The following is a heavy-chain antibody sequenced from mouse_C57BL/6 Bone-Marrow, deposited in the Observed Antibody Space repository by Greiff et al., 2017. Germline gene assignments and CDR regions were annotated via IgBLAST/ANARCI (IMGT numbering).Heavy chain of an antibody. D-gene: IGHD2-2*01. Sequence: EVQGVESGGGLVKPGGSLKLSCAASGFTFSSYTMSWVRQTPEKRLEWVATISGGGGNNYYPDSVKGRFTISRDNAKNTLYLQMSSLRSEDTALYYCARHRGYWFAYWGQGTLVTVSA. CDR3: ARHRGYWFAY. CDR1: GFTFSSYT. CDR2: ISGGGGNN. V-gene: IGHV5-9*01. J-gene: IGHJ3*01.